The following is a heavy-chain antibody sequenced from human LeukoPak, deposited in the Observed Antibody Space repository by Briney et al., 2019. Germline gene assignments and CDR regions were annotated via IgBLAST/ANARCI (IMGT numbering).Heavy chain of an antibody. D-gene: IGHD2-8*01. V-gene: IGHV3-23*01. J-gene: IGHJ6*03. Sequence: GGSLRLSCAASGFTFSSYAMNWVRQAPGRGLEWVAGFSGSCGTTYYADSVKGRFTISSDNSKNTLYLQMNSLRAEDTAVYYCANGNRCTSPNCLGYYYFYMDVWGKGTTVTVSS. CDR1: GFTFSSYA. CDR2: FSGSCGTT. CDR3: ANGNRCTSPNCLGYYYFYMDV.